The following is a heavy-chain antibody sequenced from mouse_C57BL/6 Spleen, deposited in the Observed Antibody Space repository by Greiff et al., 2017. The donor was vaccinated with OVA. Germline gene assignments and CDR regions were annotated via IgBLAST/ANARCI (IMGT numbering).Heavy chain of an antibody. Sequence: EVQLQQSGPELVKPGASVKISCKASGYTFTDYYMNWVKQSHGKSLEWIGDINPNNGGTSYNQKFKGKATLTVDKSTSTAYMELRILTSEDSAVYYCARRGYDYLDYWGQGTTLTVSS. D-gene: IGHD2-3*01. CDR1: GYTFTDYY. V-gene: IGHV1-26*01. CDR3: ARRGYDYLDY. J-gene: IGHJ2*01. CDR2: INPNNGGT.